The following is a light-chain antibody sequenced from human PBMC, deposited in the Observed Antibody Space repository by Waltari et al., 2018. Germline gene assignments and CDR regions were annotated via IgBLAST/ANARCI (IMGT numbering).Light chain of an antibody. V-gene: IGLV1-51*01. CDR3: GTWDNTLSAV. J-gene: IGLJ2*01. Sequence: QSVLTQPPSVSAAPGQKVTISCSGSTSNIGNNYVSWYQQFPGAAPKVLIYGNDKRTPGIPDRLSGSKSGTLATLDITGLQTGDEADYYCGTWDNTLSAVFGGGTKVTVL. CDR1: TSNIGNNY. CDR2: GND.